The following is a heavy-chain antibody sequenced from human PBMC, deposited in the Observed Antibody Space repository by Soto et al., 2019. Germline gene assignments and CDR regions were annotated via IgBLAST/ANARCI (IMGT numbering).Heavy chain of an antibody. V-gene: IGHV4-31*03. CDR1: GGSISSGGYY. D-gene: IGHD3-22*01. CDR3: ARRVRDYYDSSGYLSGPLYYFDY. CDR2: IYYSGST. Sequence: SETLSLTCTFSGGSISSGGYYWSWLRKHPGKGLEWIGYIYYSGSTYYNPSLKSRVTISVDTSKNQFSLKLSSVTAADTAVYYCARRVRDYYDSSGYLSGPLYYFDYWGQGTLVTVSS. J-gene: IGHJ4*02.